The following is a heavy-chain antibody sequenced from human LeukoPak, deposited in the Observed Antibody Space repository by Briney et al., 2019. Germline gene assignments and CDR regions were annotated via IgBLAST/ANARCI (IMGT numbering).Heavy chain of an antibody. CDR2: INPNSGGT. J-gene: IGHJ4*02. CDR1: GYTFTGYY. V-gene: IGHV1-2*02. D-gene: IGHD6-19*01. Sequence: SVKVSCKASGYTFTGYYMHWVRQAPGQGLEWMGWINPNSGGTNYAQKFQGRVTMTRDTSINTAYMELSRLRSDDTAVYYCARVAGSGWFVDYWGQGTLVTVSS. CDR3: ARVAGSGWFVDY.